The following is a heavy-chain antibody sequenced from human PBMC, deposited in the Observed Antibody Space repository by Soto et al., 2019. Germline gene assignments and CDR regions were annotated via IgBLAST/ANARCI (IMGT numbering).Heavy chain of an antibody. D-gene: IGHD3-3*01. CDR3: ARAGTYYDFWSGPESPYYMDV. CDR1: SGSISSSNW. Sequence: SETLSLTCAVSSGSISSSNWWSWVRQPPGKGLEWIGEIYHSGSTNYNPSLKSRVTISVDKSKNQFSLKLSSVTAADTAVYYCARAGTYYDFWSGPESPYYMDVWGKGTTVTVSS. J-gene: IGHJ6*03. CDR2: IYHSGST. V-gene: IGHV4-4*02.